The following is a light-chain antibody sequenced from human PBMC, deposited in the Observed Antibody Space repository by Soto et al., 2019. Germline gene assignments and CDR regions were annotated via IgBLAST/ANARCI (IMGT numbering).Light chain of an antibody. CDR2: GAS. CDR3: QQYNNWPPDT. Sequence: EIVMTQSPATLSVSPGERATLSCRASQSVSSNLAWYQQKPGQAPRLLIYGASTRATGIPARFSGSGSGTEFTLNINSLQTEDFAVYYCQQYNNWPPDTFGGGTKVEIK. V-gene: IGKV3-15*01. J-gene: IGKJ4*01. CDR1: QSVSSN.